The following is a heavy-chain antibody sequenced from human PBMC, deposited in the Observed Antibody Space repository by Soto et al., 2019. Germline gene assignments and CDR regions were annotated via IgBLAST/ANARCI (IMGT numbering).Heavy chain of an antibody. D-gene: IGHD3-9*01. V-gene: IGHV3-48*01. Sequence: GGSLGLSCAGSGFTFRSYSMNWVRQAPGKGLEWVSYISSSSSSIYYADSVKGRFTVSRDNAKNSLYLQMNSLRAEDTAVYYCARDTFYDILSGSFDYWGQGALVTVSS. CDR2: ISSSSSSI. CDR3: ARDTFYDILSGSFDY. CDR1: GFTFRSYS. J-gene: IGHJ4*02.